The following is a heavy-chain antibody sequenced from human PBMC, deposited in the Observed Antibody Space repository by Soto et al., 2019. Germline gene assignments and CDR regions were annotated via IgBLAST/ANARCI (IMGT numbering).Heavy chain of an antibody. CDR1: GYTFTSAA. V-gene: IGHV1-8*02. D-gene: IGHD3-3*01. Sequence: ASVKVSCKASGYTFTSAAVQWGRQASGQRLEWMGWMNVDSGNTSYAQKFQDRVTMTRNTSISTAYMELSSLRSEDTAMYYCARGNFGVDTDYWGQGTLVTVSS. CDR2: MNVDSGNT. J-gene: IGHJ4*02. CDR3: ARGNFGVDTDY.